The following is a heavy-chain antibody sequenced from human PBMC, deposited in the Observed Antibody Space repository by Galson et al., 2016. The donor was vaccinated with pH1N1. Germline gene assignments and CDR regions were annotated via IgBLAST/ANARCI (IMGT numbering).Heavy chain of an antibody. J-gene: IGHJ4*02. Sequence: ETLSLTCTVSGGSISDHYRTWIRQPPGKGLEWIGYIYNNGITNSTPSLKGRVTISVDRSPNQFSLTRRSVTAAATAVYYCTRLYYVWGSAGDFYYWGQGNLVTVSS. CDR3: TRLYYVWGSAGDFYY. V-gene: IGHV4-59*11. CDR2: IYNNGIT. CDR1: GGSISDHY. D-gene: IGHD3-16*01.